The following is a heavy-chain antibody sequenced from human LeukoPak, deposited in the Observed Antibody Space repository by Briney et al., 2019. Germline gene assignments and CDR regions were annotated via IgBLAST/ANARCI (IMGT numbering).Heavy chain of an antibody. Sequence: PSETLSLTCTVSGGSISSSPCYWDWIRQPPGKGLEWTGAIHYSGNTNYNQSLNSRVTISEDTSKNQFYLNLSSVTAADTAVYYCARRYYYNLGSFPFDFWGQGTLVTVSS. CDR3: ARRYYYNLGSFPFDF. D-gene: IGHD3-10*01. V-gene: IGHV4-39*07. CDR1: GGSISSSPCY. CDR2: IHYSGNT. J-gene: IGHJ4*02.